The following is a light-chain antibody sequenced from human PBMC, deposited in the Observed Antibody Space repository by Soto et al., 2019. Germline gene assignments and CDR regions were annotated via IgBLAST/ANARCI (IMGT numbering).Light chain of an antibody. CDR1: QRVSSSY. V-gene: IGKV3-20*01. Sequence: EIVLTQSPGTLSLSPGERAALSCRASQRVSSSYLAWYQQKPGQAPRLLIYGETSKATDIPDRFSGSGSGTDFTLSIRRLEPEDCAVYYCQQDGSSSLTFGGGTTVELK. CDR2: GET. J-gene: IGKJ4*01. CDR3: QQDGSSSLT.